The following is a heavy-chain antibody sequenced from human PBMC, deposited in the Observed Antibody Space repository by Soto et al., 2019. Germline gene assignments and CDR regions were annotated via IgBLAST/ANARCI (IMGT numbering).Heavy chain of an antibody. D-gene: IGHD3-22*01. Sequence: EVQLLESGGCLVQPGGSLRLSCADSGFTFSRYAMSWVRQAPGKGLEWVSAISGSGGRTYYADSVKGRFTISRDNSKNTLYLQMNSLRAEDTAVYYCSALIVVVMYPDYWGQGTLVTVSS. V-gene: IGHV3-23*01. CDR3: SALIVVVMYPDY. CDR2: ISGSGGRT. CDR1: GFTFSRYA. J-gene: IGHJ4*02.